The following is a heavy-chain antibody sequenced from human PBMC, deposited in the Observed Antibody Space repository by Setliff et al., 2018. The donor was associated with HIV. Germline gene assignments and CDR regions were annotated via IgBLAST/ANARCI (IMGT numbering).Heavy chain of an antibody. Sequence: SETLSLTCTVSGGSISSGSYSWSWIRQPAGKGLEWIGHIHTSGSTNYNPSLKSRVTISADTSKNQFSLKLSPVTAADTAVYYCARESLNLGELSSNPDASDIWGQGTMVTVS. J-gene: IGHJ3*02. CDR3: ARESLNLGELSSNPDASDI. CDR2: IHTSGST. V-gene: IGHV4-61*09. D-gene: IGHD3-16*02. CDR1: GGSISSGSYS.